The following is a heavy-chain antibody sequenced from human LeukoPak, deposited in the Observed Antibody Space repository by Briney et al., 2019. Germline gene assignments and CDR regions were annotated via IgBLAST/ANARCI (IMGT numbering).Heavy chain of an antibody. V-gene: IGHV1-18*04. J-gene: IGHJ4*02. D-gene: IGHD6-13*01. CDR1: GYTFTSYG. Sequence: GASVKVSCKASGYTFTSYGISRVRQAPGQGLEWMGWISAYNGNTNYAQKLQGRVTMTTDTSTSTAYMELRSLRSDDTAVYYCARSGIAAALEEFYFDYWGQGTLVTVSS. CDR2: ISAYNGNT. CDR3: ARSGIAAALEEFYFDY.